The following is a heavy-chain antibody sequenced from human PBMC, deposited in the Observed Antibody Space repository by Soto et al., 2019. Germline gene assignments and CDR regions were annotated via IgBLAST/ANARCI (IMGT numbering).Heavy chain of an antibody. V-gene: IGHV1-69*06. CDR1: GGSFSTYA. J-gene: IGHJ6*02. Sequence: SVKVSCKASGGSFSTYAISWVRQAPGQGLEWMGGIIPIFGTPNYAQKFQGRVTITADRSTSTAYLELNSLRSEDTAVYYCAAPRADGYKVPDPSTYYYYGLDVWGQGTTVTVSS. CDR2: IIPIFGTP. D-gene: IGHD5-12*01. CDR3: AAPRADGYKVPDPSTYYYYGLDV.